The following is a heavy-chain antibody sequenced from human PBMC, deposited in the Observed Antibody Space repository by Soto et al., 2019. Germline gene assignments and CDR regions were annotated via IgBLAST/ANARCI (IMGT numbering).Heavy chain of an antibody. CDR1: GGSISSGDYY. CDR2: IYYSGST. D-gene: IGHD3-22*01. J-gene: IGHJ4*02. CDR3: ARVALSYYYDSSGQYYFDY. Sequence: PSETLSLTCTVSGGSISSGDYYWSWIRQPPGKGLEWIGYIYYSGSTYYNPSLKSRVTISVDTSKNQFSLKLSSVTAADTAVYYCARVALSYYYDSSGQYYFDYWGQGTXVTVSS. V-gene: IGHV4-30-4*01.